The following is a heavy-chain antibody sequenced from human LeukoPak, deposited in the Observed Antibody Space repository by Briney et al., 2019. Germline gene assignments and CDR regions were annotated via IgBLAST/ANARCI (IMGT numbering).Heavy chain of an antibody. V-gene: IGHV3-7*01. J-gene: IGHJ3*02. Sequence: GGSLRLSCAASGFTFSSFWMSWVRQAPGKGLEWVANIKRDGGERYYVDSVKGRFTISRDNAKNSLYLQMNSLRTEDTAVYSCATSQTTSGRYGNAFDIWGLGTMVTVSS. CDR3: ATSQTTSGRYGNAFDI. CDR2: IKRDGGER. CDR1: GFTFSSFW. D-gene: IGHD6-19*01.